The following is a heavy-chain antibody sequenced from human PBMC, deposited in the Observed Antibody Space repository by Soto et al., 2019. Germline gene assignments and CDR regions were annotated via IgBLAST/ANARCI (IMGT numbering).Heavy chain of an antibody. J-gene: IGHJ4*02. CDR3: ARDSRSGYYLEY. D-gene: IGHD3-22*01. Sequence: QLQLQESGSGLVKPSQTLSLTCDVSGDSISSGGYSWNWIRQPPGKGLEWIGYIYHSGGTDYNPSLQSRVTITVDSSNNKFSLKLNSVPAADTAVYYCARDSRSGYYLEYWGQGTLVTVSS. CDR1: GDSISSGGYS. V-gene: IGHV4-30-2*01. CDR2: IYHSGGT.